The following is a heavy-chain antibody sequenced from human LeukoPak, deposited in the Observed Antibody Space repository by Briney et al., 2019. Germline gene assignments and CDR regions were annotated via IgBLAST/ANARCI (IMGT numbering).Heavy chain of an antibody. CDR2: MNPNSGNT. CDR3: ARVPDIVVVVAPIDY. J-gene: IGHJ4*02. CDR1: GYTFTSYD. Sequence: ASVKVSCKASGYTFTSYDINWVRQATGQGLEWMGWMNPNSGNTGYAQKFQGRVTMTRNTSISTAYMELSSLRSDDTAVYYCARVPDIVVVVAPIDYWGQGTLVTVSS. V-gene: IGHV1-8*01. D-gene: IGHD2-15*01.